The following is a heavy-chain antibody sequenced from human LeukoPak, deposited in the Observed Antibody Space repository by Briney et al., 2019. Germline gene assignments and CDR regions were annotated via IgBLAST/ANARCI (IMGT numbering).Heavy chain of an antibody. CDR2: ISGSGGST. J-gene: IGHJ4*02. CDR3: AKSRAADTTLLFDF. Sequence: GGALRLSCAASGFTFSSYAMNGVRQAPGKGLEGVSAISGSGGSTYYADSVKGRFTISRDNSKNTLYLQMNSLRAEDTAVYYCAKSRAADTTLLFDFWGQGALVTVSS. V-gene: IGHV3-23*01. CDR1: GFTFSSYA. D-gene: IGHD6-13*01.